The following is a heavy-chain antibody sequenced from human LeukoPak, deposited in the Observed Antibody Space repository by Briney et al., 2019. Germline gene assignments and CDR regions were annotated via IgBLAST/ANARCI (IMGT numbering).Heavy chain of an antibody. CDR2: TSGSGGST. CDR1: GFTFSSYA. CDR3: AKGGVYCSSTSCYPFDY. D-gene: IGHD2-2*01. Sequence: GGSLRLSCAASGFTFSSYAMSWVRQAPGKGLEWVSATSGSGGSTYYADSVKGRFTISRDNSKDTLYLQLNSLRAEETAVYYCAKGGVYCSSTSCYPFDYWGQGALVTVSS. V-gene: IGHV3-23*01. J-gene: IGHJ4*02.